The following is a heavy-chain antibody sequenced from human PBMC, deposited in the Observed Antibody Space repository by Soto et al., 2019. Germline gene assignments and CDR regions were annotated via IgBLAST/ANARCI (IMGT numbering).Heavy chain of an antibody. D-gene: IGHD1-26*01. Sequence: QVQLVQSGAEVKKPGSSVKVSCKASGDAFTNYIFDWVRQAPGQGLEWMGGIIPMFGTPKYAQTFQDRVTISADVSTGTAYLELTSLRFDDTAVYYCARGRDQPPVGLYFDTWGEGTRVTVSS. V-gene: IGHV1-69*01. CDR2: IIPMFGTP. CDR3: ARGRDQPPVGLYFDT. J-gene: IGHJ4*02. CDR1: GDAFTNYI.